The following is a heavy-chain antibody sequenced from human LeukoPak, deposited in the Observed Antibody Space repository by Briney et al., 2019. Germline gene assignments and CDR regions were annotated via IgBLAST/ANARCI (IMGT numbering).Heavy chain of an antibody. CDR2: INHSGST. Sequence: PSETLPLPRAVYGGSFSGYYWRWIRQPPGKGLEWIGEINHSGSTNYNPSLTSRVTISVDTSKNQFSLKLSSVPAADTAVYYCAYSNRGYSYGSIPFDYWGHGT. CDR1: GGSFSGYY. V-gene: IGHV4-34*01. CDR3: AYSNRGYSYGSIPFDY. J-gene: IGHJ4*01. D-gene: IGHD5-18*01.